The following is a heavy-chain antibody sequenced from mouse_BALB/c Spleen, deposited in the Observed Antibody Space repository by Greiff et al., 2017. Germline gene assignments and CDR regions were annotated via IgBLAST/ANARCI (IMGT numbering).Heavy chain of an antibody. Sequence: EVMLVESGGGLVKLGGSLKLSCAASGFTFSSYYMSWVRQTPEKRLELVAAINSNGGSTYYPDTVKGRFTISRDNAKNTLYLQMSSLKSEDTALYYCARRAYYGNYGWFAYWGQGTLVTVSA. J-gene: IGHJ3*01. V-gene: IGHV5-6-2*01. D-gene: IGHD2-10*01. CDR3: ARRAYYGNYGWFAY. CDR1: GFTFSSYY. CDR2: INSNGGST.